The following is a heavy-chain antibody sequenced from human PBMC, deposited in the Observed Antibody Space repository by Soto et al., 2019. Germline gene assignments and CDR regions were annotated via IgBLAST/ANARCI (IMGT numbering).Heavy chain of an antibody. Sequence: GSLRLSCAASGFTFSSYWMSWVRQAPGKGLERVANIKQDGSEKYYVDSVKGRFTISRDNAKNSLYLQMNSLRAEDTAVYYCARARRRNYYYYGMDVWGQGTTVTVSS. J-gene: IGHJ6*02. V-gene: IGHV3-7*03. CDR2: IKQDGSEK. CDR1: GFTFSSYW. CDR3: ARARRRNYYYYGMDV.